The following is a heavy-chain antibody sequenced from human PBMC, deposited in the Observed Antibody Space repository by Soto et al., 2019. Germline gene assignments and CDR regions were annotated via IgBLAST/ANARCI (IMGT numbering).Heavy chain of an antibody. D-gene: IGHD2-15*01. CDR2: IIPILGIA. CDR1: GGTFSSYT. Sequence: ASVKVSCKASGGTFSSYTISWVRQAPGQGLEWMGRIIPILGIANYAQKFQGRVTITADKSTSTAYMELSSLRSEDTAVYYCARDDCSGGSCYSYYFDYWGQGTLVTVSS. V-gene: IGHV1-69*04. CDR3: ARDDCSGGSCYSYYFDY. J-gene: IGHJ4*02.